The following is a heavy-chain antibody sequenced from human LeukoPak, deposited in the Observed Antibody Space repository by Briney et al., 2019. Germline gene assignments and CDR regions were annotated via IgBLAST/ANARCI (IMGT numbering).Heavy chain of an antibody. V-gene: IGHV5-51*01. CDR1: GYSFTNYW. Sequence: GESLKISCKGSGYSFTNYWIGWVRQVPGKGLEWMEIIYPGDSDTRYSPSLQGQITISVDKSITTAYLQWSSLKASDTAMYYCARRESSGSIDYWGHGTLVTVSS. J-gene: IGHJ4*01. CDR2: IYPGDSDT. CDR3: ARRESSGSIDY. D-gene: IGHD3-22*01.